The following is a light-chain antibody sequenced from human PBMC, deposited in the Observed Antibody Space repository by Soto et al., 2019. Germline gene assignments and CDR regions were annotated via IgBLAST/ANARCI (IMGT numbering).Light chain of an antibody. J-gene: IGKJ1*01. V-gene: IGKV3-20*01. Sequence: SPATLPASPGERATLSCRASQGASSNLARYQQKPGQAPRHLISGASSRATSSPDRCSGSGSGTDFTLTSSRLEPEDFAVYYCQQYGSSRGTVGQGTKVDI. CDR1: QGASSN. CDR2: GAS. CDR3: QQYGSSRGT.